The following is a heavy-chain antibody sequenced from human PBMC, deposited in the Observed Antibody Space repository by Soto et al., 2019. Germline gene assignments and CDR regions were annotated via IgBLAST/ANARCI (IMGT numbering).Heavy chain of an antibody. D-gene: IGHD2-21*02. CDR3: ARVAFVAPVTGAESFDF. J-gene: IGHJ3*01. V-gene: IGHV1-8*01. Sequence: QVQLVQSGAEVKKPGASVKVSCKASGYSFTSYDMNWVRQAPGQGLEWMGWVNPNSGDTDYAQKFQDRVTMTTDTSIRTAYMELSSLRSEDTAVYYWARVAFVAPVTGAESFDFWGQGTMVTVSS. CDR2: VNPNSGDT. CDR1: GYSFTSYD.